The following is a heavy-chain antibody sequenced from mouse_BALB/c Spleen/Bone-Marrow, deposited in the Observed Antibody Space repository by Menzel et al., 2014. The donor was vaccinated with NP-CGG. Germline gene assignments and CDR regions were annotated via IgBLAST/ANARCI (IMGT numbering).Heavy chain of an antibody. J-gene: IGHJ3*01. CDR1: GFNIKDTY. V-gene: IGHV14-3*02. D-gene: IGHD1-1*01. CDR3: APYYYGSSSFAY. CDR2: IDPANGIT. Sequence: EVQLQQSGAELVKPGASVKLSCTASGFNIKDTYMHWVKQRPEQGLEWIGRIDPANGITKYDPKFQGKATITADTSSNTAYLQLSSLTSEDTAVYYCAPYYYGSSSFAYWGQGTLVTVSA.